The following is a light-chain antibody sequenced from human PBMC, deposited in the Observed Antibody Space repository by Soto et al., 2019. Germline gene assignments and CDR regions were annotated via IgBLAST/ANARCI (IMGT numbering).Light chain of an antibody. CDR1: QNIRSR. V-gene: IGKV1-5*01. J-gene: IGKJ5*01. Sequence: DLQMTQSPSTLSASVGDRVTITCRASQNIRSRLAWFQQKPGKAPKLLIYEASNLESGVPSRFSGSGSGTEFTLTIGGLQPDDFATYYCQQFNSYPITFGQGTLLEIK. CDR3: QQFNSYPIT. CDR2: EAS.